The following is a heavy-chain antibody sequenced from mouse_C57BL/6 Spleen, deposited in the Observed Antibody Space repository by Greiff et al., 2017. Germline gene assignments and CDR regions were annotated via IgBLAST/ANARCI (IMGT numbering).Heavy chain of an antibody. CDR1: GYTFTSYW. V-gene: IGHV1-7*01. Sequence: VQLQQSGAELAKPGASVKLSCKASGYTFTSYWMHWVKQRPGQGLEWIGYINPSSGYTKYNQKFKDKATLTADKSSSTAYMQLRSLTYEDSAVYYCARGYDYDGRYFDYWGQGTTLTVSS. CDR3: ARGYDYDGRYFDY. J-gene: IGHJ2*01. CDR2: INPSSGYT. D-gene: IGHD2-4*01.